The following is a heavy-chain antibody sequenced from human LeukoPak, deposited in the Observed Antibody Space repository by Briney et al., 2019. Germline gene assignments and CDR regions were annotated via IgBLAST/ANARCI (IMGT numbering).Heavy chain of an antibody. CDR2: FYAGGSES. CDR1: GYSFTDYW. V-gene: IGHV5-51*01. CDR3: ARRGHGSSWYFFDY. D-gene: IGHD6-13*01. J-gene: IGHJ4*02. Sequence: GESLKISCKASGYSFTDYWIGWVRQMPGKGLEWMGIFYAGGSESRYSPSFQGQVAISVDKSISTAYLQWSSLKASDTVMYYCARRGHGSSWYFFDYWGQGTLVTVSS.